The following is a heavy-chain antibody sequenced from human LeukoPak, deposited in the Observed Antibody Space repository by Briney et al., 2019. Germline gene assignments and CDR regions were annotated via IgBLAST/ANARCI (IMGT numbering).Heavy chain of an antibody. CDR3: AKDRGSYGWVC. J-gene: IGHJ4*02. CDR1: GFTFSSYW. Sequence: GGSLRLSCAGSGFTFSSYWMSWVRQAPGKGLEWVANIKQDGNEKYYVDSVKGRFSISRDDAKNSLYLQLNSLRAEDTAVYYCAKDRGSYGWVCWGQGTLVTVSS. V-gene: IGHV3-7*05. D-gene: IGHD5-18*01. CDR2: IKQDGNEK.